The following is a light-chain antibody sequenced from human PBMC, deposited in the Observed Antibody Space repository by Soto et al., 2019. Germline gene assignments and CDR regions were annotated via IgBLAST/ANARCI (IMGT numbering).Light chain of an antibody. CDR1: NIGSKS. V-gene: IGLV3-21*04. Sequence: SYELTQPPSVSVAPGKTARITCGGNNIGSKSVNWYQQKPRQAPVLVIYYDSDRPSGIPERFSRSNSGNTATLTISRVEAGDEADYYCQVWDSSSGGVVFGGGTKLTVL. CDR2: YDS. CDR3: QVWDSSSGGVV. J-gene: IGLJ2*01.